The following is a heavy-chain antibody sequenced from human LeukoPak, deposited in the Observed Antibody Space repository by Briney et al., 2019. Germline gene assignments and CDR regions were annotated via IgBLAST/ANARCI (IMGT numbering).Heavy chain of an antibody. CDR2: IYYSGST. J-gene: IGHJ4*02. CDR3: AREVESYFDY. Sequence: SETLSLTCTVSGGSIISSNYYWGWIRQPPGKRLECIGSIYYSGSTYYNPSLKSRVTMSVNTSKNLFALKLSSVTAADTAVYYCAREVESYFDYWGQGTLVTVSS. V-gene: IGHV4-39*06. D-gene: IGHD1-1*01. CDR1: GGSIISSNYY.